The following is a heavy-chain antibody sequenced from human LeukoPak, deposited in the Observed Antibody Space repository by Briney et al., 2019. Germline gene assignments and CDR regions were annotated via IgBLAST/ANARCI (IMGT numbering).Heavy chain of an antibody. V-gene: IGHV4-4*07. CDR3: ARIKTVLWFGELA. D-gene: IGHD3-10*01. CDR2: IYTSGST. CDR1: GGSISSYY. J-gene: IGHJ5*02. Sequence: SETLSLTCTVSGGSISSYYWSWIRQPAGKGLEWIGRIYTSGSTNYNPSLKSRVTISVDTSKNQFSLKLSSVTAADTAVYYCARIKTVLWFGELAWGQGTLVTVSS.